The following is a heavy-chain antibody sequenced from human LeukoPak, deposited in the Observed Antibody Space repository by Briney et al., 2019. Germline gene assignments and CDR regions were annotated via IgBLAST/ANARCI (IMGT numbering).Heavy chain of an antibody. Sequence: RGSLRLSCAASGFTFSNAWMSWVRQAPGKGLEWVGRIKRKTDGGTTDYAAPVKGRFSISRDDSKNTLYLQMNSLKTEDTAVYYCTILGALDYWGQGTLVTVAS. V-gene: IGHV3-15*01. D-gene: IGHD2-15*01. CDR3: TILGALDY. J-gene: IGHJ4*02. CDR1: GFTFSNAW. CDR2: IKRKTDGGTT.